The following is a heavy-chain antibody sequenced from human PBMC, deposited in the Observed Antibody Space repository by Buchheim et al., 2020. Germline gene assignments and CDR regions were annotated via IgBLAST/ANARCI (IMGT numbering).Heavy chain of an antibody. J-gene: IGHJ2*01. CDR3: AKGPYSNYVWYFDL. CDR1: GFTFSSYG. D-gene: IGHD4-11*01. Sequence: QMQLVESGGGVVQPGRSLRLSCAASGFTFSSYGMHWVRQAPGKGLEWVAVISYDGSNKYYADSVKGRFTISRDNSKNTLYLQMNSLRAEDTAVYYCAKGPYSNYVWYFDLWGRGTL. V-gene: IGHV3-30*18. CDR2: ISYDGSNK.